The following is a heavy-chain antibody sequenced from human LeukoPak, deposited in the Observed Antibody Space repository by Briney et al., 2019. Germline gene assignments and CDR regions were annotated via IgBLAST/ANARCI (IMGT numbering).Heavy chain of an antibody. D-gene: IGHD3-22*01. Sequence: SETLSLTCTVSGGSISSGSYYWSWIRQPAGKGLEWIGRIYTSGRTYYNPSLKSRVTMSVDTSKNQFSLKLSSVTAADTAVYYCARSYYYDNSGYYILDYWGQGTLVTVSS. CDR1: GGSISSGSYY. J-gene: IGHJ4*02. CDR2: IYTSGRT. V-gene: IGHV4-61*02. CDR3: ARSYYYDNSGYYILDY.